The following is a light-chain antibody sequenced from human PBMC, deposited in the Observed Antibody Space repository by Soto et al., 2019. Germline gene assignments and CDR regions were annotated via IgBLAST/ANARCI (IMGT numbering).Light chain of an antibody. CDR3: QQSDSGLT. V-gene: IGKV3D-20*02. J-gene: IGKJ4*01. CDR1: QSVSSNY. Sequence: EIVLTQSPGTLSLSPGERATLSCRASQSVSSNYLAWYQQKPGQAPRLLMYDASSRATGIPDRFSGSGSGTDFTLTISSLQPEDFATYYCQQSDSGLTFGGGTKVDIK. CDR2: DAS.